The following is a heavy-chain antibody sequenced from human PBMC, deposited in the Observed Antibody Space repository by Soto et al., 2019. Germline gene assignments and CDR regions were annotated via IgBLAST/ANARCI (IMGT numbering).Heavy chain of an antibody. CDR2: ISYSGST. CDR1: GGSISSGEYY. J-gene: IGHJ6*02. V-gene: IGHV4-30-4*01. Sequence: QVQLQESGPGLVKPSETLSLTCTVSGGSISSGEYYWTWIRQPPGKGLEWIGYISYSGSTHYSPSLKRRVSITVDTSKNQFSLNLASVSAEDTAVYYDYYGMGVWGLGTTVTVSS. CDR3: YYGMGV.